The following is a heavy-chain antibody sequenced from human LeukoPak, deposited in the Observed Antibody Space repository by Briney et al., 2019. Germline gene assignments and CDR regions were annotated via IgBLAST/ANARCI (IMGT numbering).Heavy chain of an antibody. J-gene: IGHJ4*02. Sequence: SETLSLTCTVSGGSISSYYWSWIRQPPGKGLEWIGYIYHSGRTNYNASLKSRVTISVDTSKNQFSLKLSSVTATDTAVYYCARERTGYFDYWGQGTLVTVSS. CDR2: IYHSGRT. CDR1: GGSISSYY. CDR3: ARERTGYFDY. V-gene: IGHV4-59*01. D-gene: IGHD1-1*01.